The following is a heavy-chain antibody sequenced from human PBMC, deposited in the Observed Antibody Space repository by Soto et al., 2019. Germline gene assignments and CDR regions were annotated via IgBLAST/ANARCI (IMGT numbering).Heavy chain of an antibody. CDR1: GSSITMTNY. V-gene: IGHV4-38-2*01. CDR2: IHHSGSVFESGST. D-gene: IGHD6-13*01. Sequence: SETLSLTCAVSGSSITMTNYWGWIRQPPGKGLEWIGSIHHSGSVFESGSTHYNPSFKSRVTISADTSKNQFSLKLTSVTAADTAVYYCAGNSSSSYFGYWGQGTLVTAPQ. CDR3: AGNSSSSYFGY. J-gene: IGHJ4*02.